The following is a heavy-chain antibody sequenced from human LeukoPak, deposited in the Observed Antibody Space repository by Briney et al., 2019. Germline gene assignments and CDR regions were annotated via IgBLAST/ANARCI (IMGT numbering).Heavy chain of an antibody. CDR2: ISGSGGST. V-gene: IGHV3-23*01. CDR3: AKDRQIVATILDY. CDR1: GFTFSSYA. D-gene: IGHD5-12*01. J-gene: IGHJ4*02. Sequence: PGGSLRVSCAAAGFTFSSYAMSWVRQAPGKGLEWVSAISGSGGSTYYADSVKGRFTISRDNSKNTLYLQMNSLRAEDTAVYYCAKDRQIVATILDYWGQGTLVTVSS.